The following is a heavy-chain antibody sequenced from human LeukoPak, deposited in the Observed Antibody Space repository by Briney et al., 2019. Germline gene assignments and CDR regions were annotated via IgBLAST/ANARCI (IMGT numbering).Heavy chain of an antibody. CDR3: ARHSRNCSGGYCYLYY. CDR1: GGSISSDSYY. V-gene: IGHV4-39*01. Sequence: SETLSLTCAVSGGSISSDSYYWGWIRQPPGKCLEWIGSIYSGGTTYYNPSLKSRVTISVDTSKNQFSLKLTSVTAADAAAYYCARHSRNCSGGYCYLYYWGQGTLVTVSS. D-gene: IGHD2-15*01. CDR2: IYSGGTT. J-gene: IGHJ4*02.